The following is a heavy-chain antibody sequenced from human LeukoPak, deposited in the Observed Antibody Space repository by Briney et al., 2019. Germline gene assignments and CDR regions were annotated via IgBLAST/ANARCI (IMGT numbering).Heavy chain of an antibody. CDR2: IYYSGST. Sequence: PSETLSLTCTVSGGSISSYYWSWIRQHPGKGLEWIGYIYYSGSTYYNPSLKSRVTISVDTSKNQLSLKLSSVTAADTAVYYCARSPTGYNWNGDGDYWGQGTLVTVSS. V-gene: IGHV4-59*06. J-gene: IGHJ4*02. CDR3: ARSPTGYNWNGDGDY. CDR1: GGSISSYY. D-gene: IGHD1-20*01.